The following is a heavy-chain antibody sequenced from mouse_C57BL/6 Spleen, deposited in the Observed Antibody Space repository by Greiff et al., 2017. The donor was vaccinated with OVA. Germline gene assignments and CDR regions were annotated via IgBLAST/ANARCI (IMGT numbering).Heavy chain of an antibody. J-gene: IGHJ3*01. D-gene: IGHD3-2*02. CDR3: ASGDSSGPRAY. V-gene: IGHV1-82*01. CDR1: GYAFSSSW. CDR2: IYPGDGDT. Sequence: QVQLQQSGPELVKPGASVKISCKASGYAFSSSWMNWVKQRPGKGLEWIGRIYPGDGDTNYNGKFKGKATLTADKYSSTAYMQLSSLTSEDSAVYFCASGDSSGPRAYWGQGTLVTVSA.